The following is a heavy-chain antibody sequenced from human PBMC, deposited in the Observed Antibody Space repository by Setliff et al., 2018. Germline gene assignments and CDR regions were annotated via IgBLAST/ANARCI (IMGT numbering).Heavy chain of an antibody. CDR1: GYTFISYG. CDR3: ARVPRLEWLLPTFDS. Sequence: ASVKVSCKTSGYTFISYGLSWMRQAPGQGLEWMGWTSGYNGNTEYAQNLQGRVTMTMDTSTSTAYMELRSLTSDDTAVYYCARVPRLEWLLPTFDSWGQGTLVTVSS. CDR2: TSGYNGNT. J-gene: IGHJ4*02. D-gene: IGHD3-3*01. V-gene: IGHV1-18*01.